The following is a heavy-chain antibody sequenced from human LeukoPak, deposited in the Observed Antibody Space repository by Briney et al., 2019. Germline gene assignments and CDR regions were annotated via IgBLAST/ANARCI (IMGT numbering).Heavy chain of an antibody. CDR1: GFTFSSYA. CDR2: ISTSGGST. V-gene: IGHV3-23*01. CDR3: AKLASPPYYFDY. J-gene: IGHJ4*02. Sequence: PGGSLRLSCAASGFTFSSYAMSWVRQAPGKGLEWVSAISTSGGSTYYADSVKGRFTISRDNSKNTLYLQMNSLSAEDTAVYYCAKLASPPYYFDYCGQGTLVTVSS.